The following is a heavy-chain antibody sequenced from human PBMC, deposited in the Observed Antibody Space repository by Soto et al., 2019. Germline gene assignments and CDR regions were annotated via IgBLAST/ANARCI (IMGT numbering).Heavy chain of an antibody. CDR1: GFTFSSYD. D-gene: IGHD3-3*01. CDR3: AKEDDAWTNGHFNV. V-gene: IGHV3-23*01. J-gene: IGHJ3*01. CDR2: IDVGGGSA. Sequence: EVPLLESGGGLVQPGGSLRLSCAASGFTFSSYDMSCVRQAPGKGLEWVSGIDVGGGSAYYADSVKGRFTIYRDNSKNTLHLQLNSLRSEDTAIYYCAKEDDAWTNGHFNVWGQGTVVTVSS.